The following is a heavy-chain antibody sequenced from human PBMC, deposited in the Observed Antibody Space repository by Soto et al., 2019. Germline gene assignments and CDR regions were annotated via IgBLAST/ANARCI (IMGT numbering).Heavy chain of an antibody. Sequence: PSETLSLTCRVSGVSIRDFYWSWIRQPPGQGLESLGYMYNSGTTNYNPSLKGRLTISVDTSKNQFSLKLSSVTAADTAVYYCARERYYGRDVWGQGPTVTFAS. CDR1: GVSIRDFY. V-gene: IGHV4-59*01. CDR3: ARERYYGRDV. CDR2: MYNSGTT. J-gene: IGHJ6*02.